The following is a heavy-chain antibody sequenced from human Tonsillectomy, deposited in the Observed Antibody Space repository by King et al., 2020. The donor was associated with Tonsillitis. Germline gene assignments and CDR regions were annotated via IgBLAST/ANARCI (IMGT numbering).Heavy chain of an antibody. V-gene: IGHV4-59*08. Sequence: QLQESGPGLVKPSETLSLTCTVSGDSIGTYYCSWIRQPPGKGLEWIGYVYYSGSTNYNPSLKSRATISVDTSKNEFSLRVSAVTAADTAGYFCARLVGWKDDFWGQGALVTVSS. CDR1: GDSIGTYY. CDR2: VYYSGST. D-gene: IGHD1-1*01. CDR3: ARLVGWKDDF. J-gene: IGHJ4*02.